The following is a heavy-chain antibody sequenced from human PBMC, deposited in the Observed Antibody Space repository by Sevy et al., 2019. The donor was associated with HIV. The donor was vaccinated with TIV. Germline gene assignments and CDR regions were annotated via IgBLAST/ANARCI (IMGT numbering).Heavy chain of an antibody. D-gene: IGHD3-16*02. V-gene: IGHV4-30-4*01. CDR3: ARVSGYDYVWGSYRSEYYFDY. J-gene: IGHJ4*02. Sequence: SETLSLTCTVSGGSMSSGAYYWSWIRQPPGKGLEWIGYFYYSGSTYYNPSLKSRVTISVDTSKNQFSLKLSSVTAADTAVYYCARVSGYDYVWGSYRSEYYFDYWGQGALVTVSS. CDR1: GGSMSSGAYY. CDR2: FYYSGST.